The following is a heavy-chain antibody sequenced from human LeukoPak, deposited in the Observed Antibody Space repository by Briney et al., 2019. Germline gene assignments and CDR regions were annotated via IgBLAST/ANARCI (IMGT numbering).Heavy chain of an antibody. CDR2: VYWDDNK. D-gene: IGHD2-2*01. Sequence: SAPTLLHATQTLTLTCTFSGFSLHTRGVGVGWIRQPPAKALEWLALVYWDDNKSYRPSLKSRLTITKDTSKSQVVLTMTNVDPVDTATYYCAHRPAYCRSTACFDYWGQGSLVTVSS. V-gene: IGHV2-5*02. CDR3: AHRPAYCRSTACFDY. CDR1: GFSLHTRGVG. J-gene: IGHJ4*02.